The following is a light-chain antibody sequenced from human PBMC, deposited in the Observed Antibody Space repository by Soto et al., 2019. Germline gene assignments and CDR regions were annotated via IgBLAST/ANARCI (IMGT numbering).Light chain of an antibody. V-gene: IGKV3-15*01. Sequence: EIVMTQSPAPLSVSPGERATLSCRASQSVSSNLAWYQQKPGQAPRLLIYGASTRATGIPARFSGSRSGTEFTLTISSLQSEDFAVYYCQQYHNWPRTFGQGTNVEIK. CDR3: QQYHNWPRT. J-gene: IGKJ1*01. CDR1: QSVSSN. CDR2: GAS.